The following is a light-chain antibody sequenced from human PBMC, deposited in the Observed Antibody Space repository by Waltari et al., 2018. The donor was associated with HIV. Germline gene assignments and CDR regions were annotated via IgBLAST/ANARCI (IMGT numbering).Light chain of an antibody. CDR3: SSYTSTYV. J-gene: IGLJ1*01. CDR1: SSDVGGYNY. Sequence: QSALTQPASVSGSPGQSITISCTGTSSDVGGYNYVSWYQQHPGKAPKLMIYDVSKRPSVTSNRFSASKSANTASLTISGLQAEDEADYYCSSYTSTYVFGTGTKVTVL. V-gene: IGLV2-14*01. CDR2: DVS.